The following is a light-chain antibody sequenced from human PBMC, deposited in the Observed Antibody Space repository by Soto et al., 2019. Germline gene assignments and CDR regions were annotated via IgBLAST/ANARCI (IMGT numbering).Light chain of an antibody. J-gene: IGKJ1*01. CDR1: QSVSSN. Sequence: EIVMTQSPATLSVSPGERATLSCRASQSVSSNLAWYQQKPGQAPRLLIYGASTRATGIPARFSGSGCGTEFTLTISSLQSEDFAVYYCQQYNTWPDPWTFGQGTKVEIK. CDR2: GAS. CDR3: QQYNTWPDPWT. V-gene: IGKV3-15*01.